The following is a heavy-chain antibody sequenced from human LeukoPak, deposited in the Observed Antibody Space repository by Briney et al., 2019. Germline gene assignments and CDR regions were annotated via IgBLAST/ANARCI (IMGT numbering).Heavy chain of an antibody. CDR1: GFTFSSYA. CDR2: ISYDGSNK. V-gene: IGHV3-30-3*01. Sequence: GGSLRLSCAASGFTFSSYAMHWVRQAPGKGLEWVAVISYDGSNKYYADSVKGRFTISRDNSKNTLYLQMNSLRAEDTAVYYSARDGAVAGIYYYFDYWGQGTLVTVSS. CDR3: ARDGAVAGIYYYFDY. J-gene: IGHJ4*02. D-gene: IGHD6-19*01.